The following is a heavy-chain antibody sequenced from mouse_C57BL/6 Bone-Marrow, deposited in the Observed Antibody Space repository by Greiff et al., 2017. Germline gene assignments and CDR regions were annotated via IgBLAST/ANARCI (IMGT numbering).Heavy chain of an antibody. CDR3: ARSGPLGRSFDY. D-gene: IGHD4-1*01. J-gene: IGHJ2*01. V-gene: IGHV1-55*01. CDR1: GYTFTSSW. Sequence: QVQLQQPGAELVKPGASVKLSCKASGYTFTSSWITWVKQRPGQGLEWIGDIYPTSGRTNYNEKFKSKAILTVDTSSNTAYMQLSSLTYEDSAVFYCARSGPLGRSFDYWGQGTTLTVSS. CDR2: IYPTSGRT.